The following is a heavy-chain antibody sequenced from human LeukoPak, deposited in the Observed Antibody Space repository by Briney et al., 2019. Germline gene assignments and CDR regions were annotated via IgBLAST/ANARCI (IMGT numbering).Heavy chain of an antibody. Sequence: GGSLRLSCAASGFTFSSYSMNWVRQAPGKGLEWVSSISSSSSYMYYADSVKGRFTISRDNAKNSLYLQMNSLRAEDTAVYYCARDVPSRYCGGDCYMSGWFDPWGQGTLVTVSS. CDR2: ISSSSSYM. D-gene: IGHD2-21*02. J-gene: IGHJ5*02. CDR3: ARDVPSRYCGGDCYMSGWFDP. CDR1: GFTFSSYS. V-gene: IGHV3-21*01.